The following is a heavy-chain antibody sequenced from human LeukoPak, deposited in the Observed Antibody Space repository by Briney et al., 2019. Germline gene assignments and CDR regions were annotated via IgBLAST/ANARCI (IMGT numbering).Heavy chain of an antibody. CDR3: AKTQGILLYGSGVDY. V-gene: IGHV3-33*06. Sequence: GGSLRLSCAASGFTFSNYGMHWVRQAPGKGLEWVAVIWFDGTNKYYADSVRGRFTISRDNSKNTLYLQMNSLRAEDTAVYYCAKTQGILLYGSGVDYWGQGTLVTVSS. J-gene: IGHJ4*02. D-gene: IGHD3-10*01. CDR1: GFTFSNYG. CDR2: IWFDGTNK.